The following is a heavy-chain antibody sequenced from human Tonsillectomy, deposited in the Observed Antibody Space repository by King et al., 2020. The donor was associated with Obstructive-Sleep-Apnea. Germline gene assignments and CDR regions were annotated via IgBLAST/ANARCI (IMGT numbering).Heavy chain of an antibody. CDR1: AYTFTSYY. D-gene: IGHD6-6*01. CDR3: ARDHITARRGLGDS. CDR2: INPSGGGT. V-gene: IGHV1-46*01. J-gene: IGHJ5*01. Sequence: VQLVESGAAVKKPGASVNVSCKASAYTFTSYYVHWVRQAPGQGLEWMGMINPSGGGTSYAQKFQDRVTRTSDTSTSTFYMELGSLRSEDTAVYYCARDHITARRGLGDSWGQGTLVTVSS.